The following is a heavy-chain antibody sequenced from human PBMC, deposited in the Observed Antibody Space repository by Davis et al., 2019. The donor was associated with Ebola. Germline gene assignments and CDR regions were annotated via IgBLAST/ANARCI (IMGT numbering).Heavy chain of an antibody. CDR3: ARHIPGYCSSTSCYKDYFDY. D-gene: IGHD2-2*02. Sequence: GESLKISCKGSGYSFTSYWISWVRQMPGKGLEWMGRINPSDSSTNYSPSFEGHVTMSTDKSIGTAYLQWSSLKASDTAMYYCARHIPGYCSSTSCYKDYFDYWGQGTLATVSS. V-gene: IGHV5-10-1*01. CDR1: GYSFTSYW. CDR2: INPSDSST. J-gene: IGHJ4*02.